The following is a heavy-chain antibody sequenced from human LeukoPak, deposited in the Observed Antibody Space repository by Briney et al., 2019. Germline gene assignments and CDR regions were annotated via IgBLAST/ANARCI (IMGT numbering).Heavy chain of an antibody. CDR1: GYTYTSYG. Sequence: WASVKVSCKASGYTYTSYGISWVRQAPGQGLEWMGWISAYNGNTNYAQKLQGRVTMTTDTSTSTAYMELRSLRSDDTAVYYCARRGQQLALQGFDYWGQGTLVTLSS. D-gene: IGHD6-13*01. V-gene: IGHV1-18*01. CDR3: ARRGQQLALQGFDY. J-gene: IGHJ4*02. CDR2: ISAYNGNT.